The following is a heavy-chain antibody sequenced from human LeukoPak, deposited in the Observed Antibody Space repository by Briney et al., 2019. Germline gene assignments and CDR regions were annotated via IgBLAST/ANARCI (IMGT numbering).Heavy chain of an antibody. CDR1: GDSVSSNSVA. V-gene: IGHV6-1*01. CDR3: AGGYAFDI. Sequence: SQTLSLTCAISGDSVSSNSVAWNWIRQSPSRGLEWLGRTYYRSKWYNDYAVSEKSRITISPDTSKNQFSLQLNSVTPEDTAVYYCAGGYAFDIWGQGTMVTVSS. CDR2: TYYRSKWYN. J-gene: IGHJ3*02.